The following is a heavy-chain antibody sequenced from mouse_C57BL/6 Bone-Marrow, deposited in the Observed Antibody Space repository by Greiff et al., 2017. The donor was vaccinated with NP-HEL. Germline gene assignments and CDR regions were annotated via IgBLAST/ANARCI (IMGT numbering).Heavy chain of an antibody. CDR2: INYDGSST. CDR1: GFTFSDYY. D-gene: IGHD1-1*01. J-gene: IGHJ1*03. V-gene: IGHV5-16*01. Sequence: DVHLVESEGGLVQPGSSMKLSCTASGFTFSDYYMAWVRQVPEKGLEWVANINYDGSSTYYLDSLKSRFIISRDNAKNILYLQMSSLKSEDTATYYCARGGYYGSSYDWYFDVWGTGTTVTVSS. CDR3: ARGGYYGSSYDWYFDV.